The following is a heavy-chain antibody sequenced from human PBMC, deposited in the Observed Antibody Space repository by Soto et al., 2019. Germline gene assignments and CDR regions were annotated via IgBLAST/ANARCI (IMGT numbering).Heavy chain of an antibody. CDR2: ISAHNGNT. V-gene: IGHV1-18*01. CDR3: ARGRYGDY. CDR1: GYAFTTYG. J-gene: IGHJ4*02. Sequence: QVHLVQSGAEVKKPGASVKVSCQASGYAFTTYGITWVRQAPGQGLEWMGWISAHNGNTNYAQKLQGRVTVTRDTSTSTAYRELRSLRSDDTGVYYCARGRYGDYWGQGALVTVSS. D-gene: IGHD1-1*01.